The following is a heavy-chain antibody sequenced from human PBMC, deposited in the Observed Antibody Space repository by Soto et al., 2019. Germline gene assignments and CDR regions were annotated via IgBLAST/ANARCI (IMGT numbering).Heavy chain of an antibody. V-gene: IGHV4-59*01. CDR3: ARISAYSSGWYTYYFDY. D-gene: IGHD6-13*01. J-gene: IGHJ4*01. CDR1: GGSTSSYY. CDR2: FFYGGTS. Sequence: PSETLSLTWTVSGGSTSSYYWGWIRQPPGKALEWIGYFFYGGTSNYNPPLRSRVTISGDTAENQLSLRLTSVTAADTAVYYCARISAYSSGWYTYYFDYWGHGILVTVSS.